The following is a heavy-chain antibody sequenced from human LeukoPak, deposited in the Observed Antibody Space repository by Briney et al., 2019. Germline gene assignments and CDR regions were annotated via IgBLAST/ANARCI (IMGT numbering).Heavy chain of an antibody. J-gene: IGHJ4*02. Sequence: SETLSLTCTVSGGSISSYYWSWIRQPPGKGLEWIGYIYYSGSTNYNPSLKSRVTISVDTSKNQFSLKLSSVTAADTAGYFCARGSSSSHHPALSWGQGTLVTVSS. CDR1: GGSISSYY. CDR3: ARGSSSSHHPALS. CDR2: IYYSGST. D-gene: IGHD6-13*01. V-gene: IGHV4-59*01.